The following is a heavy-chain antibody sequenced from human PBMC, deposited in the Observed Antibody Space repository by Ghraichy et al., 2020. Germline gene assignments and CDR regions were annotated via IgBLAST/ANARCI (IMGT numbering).Heavy chain of an antibody. CDR3: ARGRGGWELLGVWGWEPYYYYYGMDV. CDR1: GGSISSGSYY. D-gene: IGHD1-26*01. V-gene: IGHV4-61*02. Sequence: SQTLSLTCTVSGGSISSGSYYWSWIRQPAGKGLEWIGRIYTSGSTNYNPSLKSRVTISVDTSKNQFSLKLSSVTAADTAVYYCARGRGGWELLGVWGWEPYYYYYGMDVWGQGTTVTVSS. CDR2: IYTSGST. J-gene: IGHJ6*02.